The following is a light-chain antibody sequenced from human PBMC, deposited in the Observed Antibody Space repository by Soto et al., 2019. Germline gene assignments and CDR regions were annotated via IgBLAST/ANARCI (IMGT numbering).Light chain of an antibody. CDR1: QGISNY. J-gene: IGKJ1*01. CDR2: AAS. Sequence: DIQMTQSPSSLSASVGDRVTITCRASQGISNYLAWYQQKPGKVPKLLIYAASTLQSGVPSRFSGSGSGTDFTLPISSLQPEDVATYYCQKYNSSPWMFGQGTKVEIK. CDR3: QKYNSSPWM. V-gene: IGKV1-27*01.